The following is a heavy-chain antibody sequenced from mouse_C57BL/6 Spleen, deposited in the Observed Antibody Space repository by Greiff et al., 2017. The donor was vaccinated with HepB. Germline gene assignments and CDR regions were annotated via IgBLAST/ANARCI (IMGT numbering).Heavy chain of an antibody. CDR3: ARKGDGYYEGGYFDV. CDR1: GYTFTSYW. J-gene: IGHJ1*03. CDR2: IDPSDSYT. D-gene: IGHD2-3*01. Sequence: QVQLQQPGAELVKPGASVKLSCKASGYTFTSYWMQWVKQRPGQGLEWIGEIDPSDSYTNYNQKFKGKATLTVDTSSSTAYMQLSSLTSEDSAVYYCARKGDGYYEGGYFDVWGTGTTVTVSS. V-gene: IGHV1-50*01.